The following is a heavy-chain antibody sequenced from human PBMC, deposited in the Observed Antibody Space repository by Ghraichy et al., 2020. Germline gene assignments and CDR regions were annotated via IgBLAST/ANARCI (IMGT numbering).Heavy chain of an antibody. CDR3: ARYNSGSYHYGMDV. CDR2: IYSGGST. CDR1: GFTVSGNY. J-gene: IGHJ6*02. D-gene: IGHD3-10*01. Sequence: GGSLRLSCAVSGFTVSGNYMSWVRQAPGKGLEWVSIIYSGGSTYFADSVKGRFTISRHNSKNTLFLQMNSLRAEDTAVYYCARYNSGSYHYGMDVWGQGTTVTVSS. V-gene: IGHV3-53*04.